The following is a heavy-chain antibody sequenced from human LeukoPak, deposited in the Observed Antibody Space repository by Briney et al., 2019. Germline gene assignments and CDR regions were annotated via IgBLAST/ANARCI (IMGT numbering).Heavy chain of an antibody. CDR3: ARDVHGDYGSGWFDP. CDR1: GGTFNNSA. CDR2: IMPVFGTA. Sequence: ASVKVSCXTSGGTFNNSAISWVRQAPGQGLEWLGGIMPVFGTAGYAQKFQGRVTITKDESTRTVYLELTSLTSDDTAVYYCARDVHGDYGSGWFDPWGQGTLVSVSS. V-gene: IGHV1-69*05. J-gene: IGHJ5*02. D-gene: IGHD4-17*01.